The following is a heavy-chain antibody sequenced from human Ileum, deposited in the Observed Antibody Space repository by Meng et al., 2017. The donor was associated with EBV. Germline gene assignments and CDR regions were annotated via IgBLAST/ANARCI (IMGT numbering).Heavy chain of an antibody. CDR3: AKSGLGV. D-gene: IGHD2-8*01. Sequence: ESGPGLVKPSGTLAPTCTVSGGSGSTSSWWGWVRQTPEKGLEWIGQVHHTGRSDFNPSLQSRVTMSVDKSKNQFSLNLNSVTAADTAVYYCAKSGLGVWGQGILVTVSS. J-gene: IGHJ4*02. V-gene: IGHV4-4*02. CDR2: VHHTGRS. CDR1: GGSGSTSSW.